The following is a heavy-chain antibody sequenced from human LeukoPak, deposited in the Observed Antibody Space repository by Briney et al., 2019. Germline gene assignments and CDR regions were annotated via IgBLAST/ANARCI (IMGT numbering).Heavy chain of an antibody. CDR2: ISSSGSGGNT. J-gene: IGHJ2*01. CDR1: GVTLSSYA. CDR3: AKDRTMGASYWYFDL. V-gene: IGHV3-23*01. Sequence: GGSLRLSCAASGVTLSSYAMSWARQAPGKGLEWVSGISSSGSGGNTYYADSVKGRFTISRDSSKNTLFLHMNTLRAEDTAIYYCAKDRTMGASYWYFDLWGRGALVTVSS. D-gene: IGHD1-26*01.